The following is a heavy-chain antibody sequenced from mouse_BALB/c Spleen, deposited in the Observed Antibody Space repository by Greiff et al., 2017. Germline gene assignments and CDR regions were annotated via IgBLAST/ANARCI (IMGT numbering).Heavy chain of an antibody. V-gene: IGHV1-4*01. CDR2: INPSSGYT. J-gene: IGHJ4*01. D-gene: IGHD2-14*01. Sequence: VQLQESGAELARPGASVKMSCKASGYTFTSYTMHWVKQRPGQGLEWIGYINPSSGYTNYNQKFKDKATLTADKSSSTAYMQLSSLTSEDSAVYYCARFPYRYEKAMDYWGQGTSVTVSS. CDR1: GYTFTSYT. CDR3: ARFPYRYEKAMDY.